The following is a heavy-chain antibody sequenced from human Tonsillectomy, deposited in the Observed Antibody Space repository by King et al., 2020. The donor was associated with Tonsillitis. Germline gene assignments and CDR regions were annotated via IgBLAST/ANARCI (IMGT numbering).Heavy chain of an antibody. CDR3: AREVIAVGATDAFDV. CDR2: IHYTGSA. CDR1: GGSIRSGNYF. J-gene: IGHJ3*01. D-gene: IGHD6-19*01. V-gene: IGHV4-30-4*01. Sequence: QLQESGPGLVKPSQTLSLTCTVSGGSIRSGNYFWSWIRQPPGMGLEWLAYIHYTGSAHYNPSLKSRVSISVDTSKNQFSLQLTSVTAADTAVYFCAREVIAVGATDAFDVWGQGTMITVSS.